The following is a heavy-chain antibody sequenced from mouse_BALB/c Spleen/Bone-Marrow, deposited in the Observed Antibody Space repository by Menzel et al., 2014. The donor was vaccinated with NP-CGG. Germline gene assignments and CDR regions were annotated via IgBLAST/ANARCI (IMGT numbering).Heavy chain of an antibody. J-gene: IGHJ1*01. CDR3: ARSLRWYFDV. V-gene: IGHV1-4*01. Sequence: VQLQQSGAELARPGASVKMSCKASGYTFTSYTMHWVKQRPGQGLEWIGYINPSSGYTNYNQKFKDKATLTADKSSSTTYMQLSSLTSKDSAVYYCARSLRWYFDVWGAGTTVTVSS. CDR2: INPSSGYT. D-gene: IGHD1-1*01. CDR1: GYTFTSYT.